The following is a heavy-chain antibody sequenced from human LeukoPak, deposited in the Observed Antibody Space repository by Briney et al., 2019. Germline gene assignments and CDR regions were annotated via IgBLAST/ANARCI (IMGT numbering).Heavy chain of an antibody. CDR3: ARDGDYGGFDY. Sequence: SETLSLTCTVSGGSISSGSYYWSWIRQPAGKGLEWIGRIYTSGSTNYNPSLKSRVTISVDTSKNQFSLKLSSVTAADTAVYYCARDGDYGGFDYRGQGTLVTVSS. CDR1: GGSISSGSYY. D-gene: IGHD4-17*01. V-gene: IGHV4-61*02. J-gene: IGHJ4*02. CDR2: IYTSGST.